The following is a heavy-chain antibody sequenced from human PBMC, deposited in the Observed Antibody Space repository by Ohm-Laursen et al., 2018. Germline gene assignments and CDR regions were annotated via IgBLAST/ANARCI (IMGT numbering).Heavy chain of an antibody. Sequence: SQTLSLTCAVYGGSFSSYYWSWIRQPAGKGLEWIGRIYTSGSTNYNPSLKSRVTMSVDTSKNQFSLKLSSVTAADTAVYYCASMYYYDSSGEDVWGQGTTVTVSS. CDR3: ASMYYYDSSGEDV. V-gene: IGHV4-59*10. CDR1: GGSFSSYY. CDR2: IYTSGST. D-gene: IGHD3-22*01. J-gene: IGHJ6*02.